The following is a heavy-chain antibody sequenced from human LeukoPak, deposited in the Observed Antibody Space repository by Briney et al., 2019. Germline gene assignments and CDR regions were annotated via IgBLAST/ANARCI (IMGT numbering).Heavy chain of an antibody. CDR3: AGDSRYYDILTGPLPMDV. Sequence: SETLSLTCTVSGGSISSYYWSWIRQPAGKGLEWIGRIYTSGSTNYNPSLKSRVTMSVDTSKNQFSLKLSSVTAADTAVYYCAGDSRYYDILTGPLPMDVWGKGTTVTISS. V-gene: IGHV4-4*07. CDR1: GGSISSYY. CDR2: IYTSGST. J-gene: IGHJ6*03. D-gene: IGHD3-9*01.